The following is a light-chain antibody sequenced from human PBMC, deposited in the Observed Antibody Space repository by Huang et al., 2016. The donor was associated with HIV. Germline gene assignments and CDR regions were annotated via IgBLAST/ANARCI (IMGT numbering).Light chain of an antibody. Sequence: EIVMTQSPATLSVSPGERATLSCRASQSVHSNLAWYQQKPGQAPRLLIYDASTRATGLPARFSGSGSGTEFTLTISSLQSEDFAVYYCQQYNDWPLTFGGGTKVEIK. CDR1: QSVHSN. V-gene: IGKV3-15*01. CDR3: QQYNDWPLT. CDR2: DAS. J-gene: IGKJ4*01.